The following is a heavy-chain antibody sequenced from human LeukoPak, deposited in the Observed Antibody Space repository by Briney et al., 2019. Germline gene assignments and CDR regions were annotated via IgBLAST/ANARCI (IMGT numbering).Heavy chain of an antibody. V-gene: IGHV1-2*02. D-gene: IGHD3-10*01. Sequence: GASVKVSCKASGYTFTGYYMHWVRHAPGQGLEWMGWINPNSGGANYAQKFQGRVTMTRDTSISTAYMELSRLRSDDTAVYYCARLRGPDGSGTLGASDGWFDPWGQGTLVTVSS. CDR3: ARLRGPDGSGTLGASDGWFDP. J-gene: IGHJ5*02. CDR2: INPNSGGA. CDR1: GYTFTGYY.